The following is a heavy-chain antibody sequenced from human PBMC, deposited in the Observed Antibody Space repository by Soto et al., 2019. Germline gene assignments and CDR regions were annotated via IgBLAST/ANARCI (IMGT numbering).Heavy chain of an antibody. CDR2: IAAAGDT. V-gene: IGHV3-13*01. Sequence: EVQLVESGGGLVQPGGSLRLSCAASGFTISTYDMHWVRQVTGKGLEWVSGIAAAGDTYYFGSVKGRFTISRENAKISLYLQMNSLGAEDTAVYYCTRTLYHPGGHLGQGTLVTVSS. J-gene: IGHJ4*02. CDR3: TRTLYHPGGH. CDR1: GFTISTYD. D-gene: IGHD3-10*01.